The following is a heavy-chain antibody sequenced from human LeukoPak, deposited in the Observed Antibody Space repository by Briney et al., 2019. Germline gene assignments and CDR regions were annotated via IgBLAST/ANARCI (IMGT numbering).Heavy chain of an antibody. CDR2: ITWNSGSI. CDR1: GFTFSSYW. D-gene: IGHD3-10*01. Sequence: GGSLRLSCAAPGFTFSSYWMSWVRQAPGKGLEWVSGITWNSGSIGYADSVKGRFTISRDNAKNSLYLQMNSLRAEDTALYYCAKDVYGSAPYYMDVWGKGTTVTISS. V-gene: IGHV3-9*01. CDR3: AKDVYGSAPYYMDV. J-gene: IGHJ6*03.